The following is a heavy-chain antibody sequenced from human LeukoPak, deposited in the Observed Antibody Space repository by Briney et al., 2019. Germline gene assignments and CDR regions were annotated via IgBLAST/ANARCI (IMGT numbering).Heavy chain of an antibody. V-gene: IGHV3-72*01. Sequence: GGSLRLSCAASGFTFSDYILDWVRQAPGKGLEWVGGIRRKGQSYTTEYAASVKGRFAISRDDSKNSMYLHMNSLKTEDTAVYHCSRDGGEGGNSAFDIWGPGTMVTVSS. J-gene: IGHJ3*02. CDR2: IRRKGQSYTT. CDR1: GFTFSDYI. CDR3: SRDGGEGGNSAFDI. D-gene: IGHD3-16*01.